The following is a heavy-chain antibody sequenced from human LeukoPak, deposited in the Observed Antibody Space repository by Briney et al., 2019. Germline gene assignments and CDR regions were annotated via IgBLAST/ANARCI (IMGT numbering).Heavy chain of an antibody. D-gene: IGHD2-15*01. J-gene: IGHJ4*02. CDR1: GFTFTSSA. Sequence: ASVKVSCKASGFTFTSSAVQWVRQARGQRLEWIGWIVVGSGNTNYAQKFQERVTITRDMSTSTAYMELGSLRSEDTAVYYCAAIGVNCSGGSCSTYYFDYWGQGTLVTVSS. CDR2: IVVGSGNT. CDR3: AAIGVNCSGGSCSTYYFDY. V-gene: IGHV1-58*01.